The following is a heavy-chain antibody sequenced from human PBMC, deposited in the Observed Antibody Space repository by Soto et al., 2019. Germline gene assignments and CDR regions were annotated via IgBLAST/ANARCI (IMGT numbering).Heavy chain of an antibody. V-gene: IGHV3-11*01. Sequence: GGSLRLSCAASGFTFSDYSMSWIRQAPGKGLEWVSYITYSVSTIYSADSVKGRFTISRDNAKNTLYLQMNSLRAEDTAVYYCARGLSITHYGMDVWGQGTTVTVSS. CDR3: ARGLSITHYGMDV. CDR2: ITYSVSTI. J-gene: IGHJ6*02. CDR1: GFTFSDYS.